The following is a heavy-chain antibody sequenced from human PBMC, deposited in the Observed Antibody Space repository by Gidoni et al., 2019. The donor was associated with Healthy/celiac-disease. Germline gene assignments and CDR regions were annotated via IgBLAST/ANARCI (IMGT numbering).Heavy chain of an antibody. CDR1: GFTFDDYA. D-gene: IGHD6-13*01. Sequence: EVQLVESGGGLVQPGRSLRLSCAASGFTFDDYAMHWVRQAPGKGLEWVSGISWNSGSIGYADSVKGRFTISRDNAKNSLYLQMNSLRAEDTALYYCAKDKSSSWYATSPFDYWGQGTLVTVSS. J-gene: IGHJ4*02. CDR2: ISWNSGSI. V-gene: IGHV3-9*01. CDR3: AKDKSSSWYATSPFDY.